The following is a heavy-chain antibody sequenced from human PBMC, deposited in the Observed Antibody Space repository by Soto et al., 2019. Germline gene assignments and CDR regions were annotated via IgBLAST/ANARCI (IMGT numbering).Heavy chain of an antibody. D-gene: IGHD6-19*01. CDR3: ARDGSRYSSGCWLDY. CDR2: IWYDGSNK. Sequence: PGGSLRLSCAASGFTFSSYGMHWVHQAPGKGLEWVAVIWYDGSNKYYADSVKGRFTISRDNSKNTLYLQMNSLRAEDTAVYYCARDGSRYSSGCWLDYWGQGTLVTVSS. J-gene: IGHJ4*02. CDR1: GFTFSSYG. V-gene: IGHV3-33*01.